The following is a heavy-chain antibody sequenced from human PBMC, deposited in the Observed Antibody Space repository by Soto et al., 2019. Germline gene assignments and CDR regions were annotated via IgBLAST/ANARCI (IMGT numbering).Heavy chain of an antibody. CDR2: IYYSGTT. J-gene: IGHJ3*01. V-gene: IGHV4-31*03. D-gene: IGHD6-13*01. CDR1: GGSISSGDHY. CDR3: ARRETRANSGSWAWHAFDS. Sequence: PSETLSLTCTVSGGSISSGDHYWSWIRQHPGKGLEWIGYIYYSGTTYYNPSLKSRVTISVDTSKNQFSLKLNSVTAADTAVYYCARRETRANSGSWAWHAFDSWGQGTMVTVSS.